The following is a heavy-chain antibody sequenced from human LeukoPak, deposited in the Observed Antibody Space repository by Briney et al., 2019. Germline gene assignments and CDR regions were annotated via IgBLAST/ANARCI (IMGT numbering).Heavy chain of an antibody. CDR2: ISSSSSYI. V-gene: IGHV3-21*01. CDR1: GFTFSTYW. J-gene: IGHJ3*02. D-gene: IGHD1-14*01. CDR3: ARVGNHDAFDI. Sequence: GGSLRLSCAVSGFTFSTYWMSWVRQAPGKGLEWVSSISSSSSYIYYADSVKGRFTISRDNAKNSLYLQMNSLRAEDTAVYYCARVGNHDAFDIWGQGTMVTVSS.